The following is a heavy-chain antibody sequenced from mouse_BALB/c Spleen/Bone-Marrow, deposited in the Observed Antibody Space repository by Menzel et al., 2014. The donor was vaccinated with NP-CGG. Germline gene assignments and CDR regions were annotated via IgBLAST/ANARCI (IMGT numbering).Heavy chain of an antibody. J-gene: IGHJ1*01. CDR3: ASYFYGRCCDV. D-gene: IGHD1-1*01. V-gene: IGHV14-3*02. Sequence: EDRRQRTEAGLRKPPYYYKLSCPASSFNLQDTYMHWVKQRPEQGLEWIGRIDPANGNTKEDPKFQGKATITADTSSNTAYLQLSSLTSEDTAVYYCASYFYGRCCDVWGAGTTVSV. CDR1: SFNLQDTY. CDR2: IDPANGNT.